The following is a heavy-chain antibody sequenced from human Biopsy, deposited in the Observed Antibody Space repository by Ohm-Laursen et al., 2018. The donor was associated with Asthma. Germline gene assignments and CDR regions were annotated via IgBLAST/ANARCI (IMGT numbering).Heavy chain of an antibody. D-gene: IGHD2-2*01. CDR1: GGTFNTYV. CDR2: INSVFGTT. Sequence: SSVKVSCKALGGTFNTYVIGWVRQAPGQGLVWMGGINSVFGTTTYPQKFQDRVTITADDSTSTVYMELSSLRSEDTAVYYCARKAGSCISRTCYSLDFWGQGTLVTVSS. V-gene: IGHV1-69*01. CDR3: ARKAGSCISRTCYSLDF. J-gene: IGHJ4*02.